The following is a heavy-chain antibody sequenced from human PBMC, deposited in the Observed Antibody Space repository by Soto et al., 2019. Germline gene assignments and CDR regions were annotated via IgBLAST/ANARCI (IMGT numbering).Heavy chain of an antibody. CDR2: ISGSGTIT. CDR3: ARAPYGGNSAWGIDY. J-gene: IGHJ4*02. V-gene: IGHV3-11*01. D-gene: IGHD4-17*01. CDR1: GFTFTDYY. Sequence: PGGSLRVSCAASGFTFTDYYMTWLRQAPGKGLEWVSYISGSGTITKYADSVKGRFTISRDNAKNSLYLQMNSLRDEDTAVYYCARAPYGGNSAWGIDYWGQGTLVTVSS.